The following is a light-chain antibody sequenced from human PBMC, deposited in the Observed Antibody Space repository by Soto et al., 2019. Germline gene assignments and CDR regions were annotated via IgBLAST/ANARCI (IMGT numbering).Light chain of an antibody. Sequence: QSVLTQPPSASGTPGQRVTISCSGSRSNIGSNTVNWYQQLPGTAPKLLIYSNNQRPSGVPDRFSGSQSGTSASLAISGLQSEDEADYYCAAWDDSLNGVVFGGGTKLTVI. J-gene: IGLJ2*01. CDR2: SNN. V-gene: IGLV1-44*01. CDR3: AAWDDSLNGVV. CDR1: RSNIGSNT.